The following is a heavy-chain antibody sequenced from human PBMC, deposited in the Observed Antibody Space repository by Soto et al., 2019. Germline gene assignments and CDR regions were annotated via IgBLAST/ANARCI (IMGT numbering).Heavy chain of an antibody. CDR1: GYSFTSYW. CDR3: ARHPPGGPPPHYYYYGMDV. V-gene: IGHV5-10-1*01. J-gene: IGHJ6*02. CDR2: IDPSDSYT. Sequence: GESLKISCKGSGYSFTSYWISWVRQMPGKGLEWMGRIDPSDSYTNYSPSFQGHVTISADKSISTAYLQWSSLKASDTAMYYCARHPPGGPPPHYYYYGMDVWGQGTTVTVSS. D-gene: IGHD3-10*01.